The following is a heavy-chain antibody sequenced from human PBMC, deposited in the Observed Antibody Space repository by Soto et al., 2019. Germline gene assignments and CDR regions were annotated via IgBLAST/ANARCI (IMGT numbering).Heavy chain of an antibody. CDR2: INPTSGGT. J-gene: IGHJ4*02. V-gene: IGHV1-2*06. CDR3: ARVLGYDYVWGGYRLDY. D-gene: IGHD3-16*02. Sequence: ASVKVSCKASGYFFTGYDMHWVRQAPGQGLEWLGRINPTSGGTNYAQKFQGRVTMTRDTSTSTAYMELSRLRSDDTAVYYCARVLGYDYVWGGYRLDYWGQGTLVTVSS. CDR1: GYFFTGYD.